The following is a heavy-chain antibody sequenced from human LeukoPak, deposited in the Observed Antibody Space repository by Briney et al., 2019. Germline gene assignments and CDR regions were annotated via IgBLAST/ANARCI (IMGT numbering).Heavy chain of an antibody. D-gene: IGHD1-26*01. Sequence: SQTLSLTCDISGDSVSSNSAAWNWIRQSPSRGLEWLGRTYYRPKWYNDYAASVKSRISINPGTSKNQFSLHLNSVTPEDTAVYYCARDQGGSYYFDYWGQGTLVTVSS. V-gene: IGHV6-1*01. CDR2: TYYRPKWYN. J-gene: IGHJ4*02. CDR1: GDSVSSNSAA. CDR3: ARDQGGSYYFDY.